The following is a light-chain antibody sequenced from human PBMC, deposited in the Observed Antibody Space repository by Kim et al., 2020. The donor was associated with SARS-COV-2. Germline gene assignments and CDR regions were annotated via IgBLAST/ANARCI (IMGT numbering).Light chain of an antibody. Sequence: SYELTQPPSVSVAPGKTASITCGGNNIGSESVHWYQQKPGQAPVLVIYFDSDRPSGIPERFSGSNSGNTATLTISRVEAGDEADYFCQVWDSNSDHPVFGGGTQLTVL. CDR3: QVWDSNSDHPV. CDR2: FDS. J-gene: IGLJ2*01. V-gene: IGLV3-21*04. CDR1: NIGSES.